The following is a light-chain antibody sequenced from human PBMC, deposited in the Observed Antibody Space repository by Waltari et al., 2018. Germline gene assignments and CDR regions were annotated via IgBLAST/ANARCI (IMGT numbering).Light chain of an antibody. CDR1: QSVLYSSNNYNH. Sequence: DIVMTQSPDSLAVSLGARASINCKSSQSVLYSSNNYNHLAWYQQKPGQPPQLLIYGASTRESGVPDLFGGSGSGTHCTLTISSLQAEDVAVYYCQQYYESPYTFGQGTKLEIK. V-gene: IGKV4-1*01. J-gene: IGKJ2*01. CDR3: QQYYESPYT. CDR2: GAS.